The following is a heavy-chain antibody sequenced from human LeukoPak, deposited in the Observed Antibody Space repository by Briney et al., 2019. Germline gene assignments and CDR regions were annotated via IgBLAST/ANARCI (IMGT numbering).Heavy chain of an antibody. CDR1: GFTFSSYA. D-gene: IGHD3-22*01. Sequence: GGSLRLSCAASGFTFSSYAMSWVRQAPGEGLEWVSAISGSGGSTYYADSVKGRFTISRDNSKNTLYLQMNSLRAEDTAVYYCAKSTEGLYSNRNYDSSGYYNGDGEDWGFGYWGQGTLVTVSS. J-gene: IGHJ4*02. CDR2: ISGSGGST. CDR3: AKSTEGLYSNRNYDSSGYYNGDGEDWGFGY. V-gene: IGHV3-23*01.